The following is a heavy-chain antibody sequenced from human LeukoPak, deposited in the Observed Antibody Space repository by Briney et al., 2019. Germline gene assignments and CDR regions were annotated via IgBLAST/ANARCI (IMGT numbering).Heavy chain of an antibody. J-gene: IGHJ4*02. CDR1: GFTFSSYG. CDR2: ISYDGSNK. D-gene: IGHD3-22*01. V-gene: IGHV3-30*18. Sequence: PGGSLRLSCAASGFTFSSYGMHWVRQAPGKGLEWEAVISYDGSNKYYADSVKGRFTISRDNSKNTLYLQMNSLRAEDTAVYYCAKSIAYDSSGYYLDYWGQGTLVTVSS. CDR3: AKSIAYDSSGYYLDY.